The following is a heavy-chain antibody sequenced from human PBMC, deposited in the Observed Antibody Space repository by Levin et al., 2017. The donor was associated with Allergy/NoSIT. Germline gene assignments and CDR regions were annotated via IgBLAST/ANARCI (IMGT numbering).Heavy chain of an antibody. V-gene: IGHV4-31*03. CDR3: VRAPPAGMIVL. J-gene: IGHJ4*02. D-gene: IGHD3-22*01. CDR2: VYYSRST. Sequence: SETLSLTCTVSGGSINSGTYKWGWVRQHPGKGLEWIAYVYYSRSTYYNPSLKSRVAISVDTSKNQFSLKMTSVTAADTAVYYCVRAPPAGMIVLWGQGTLVTVS. CDR1: GGSINSGTYK.